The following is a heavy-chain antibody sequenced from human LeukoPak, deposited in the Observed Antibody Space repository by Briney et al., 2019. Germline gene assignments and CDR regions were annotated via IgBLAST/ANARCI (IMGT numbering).Heavy chain of an antibody. CDR2: MNPNSGNT. CDR3: AKAGRWLQFFQYYFDY. Sequence: ASVKVSCKASGYTFTSYDINWVRQATGQGLEWMGWMNPNSGNTGYAQKFQGRVTITRNTSISTAYMELSSLRSEDTAVYYCAKAGRWLQFFQYYFDYWGQGTLVTVSS. D-gene: IGHD5-24*01. J-gene: IGHJ4*02. CDR1: GYTFTSYD. V-gene: IGHV1-8*03.